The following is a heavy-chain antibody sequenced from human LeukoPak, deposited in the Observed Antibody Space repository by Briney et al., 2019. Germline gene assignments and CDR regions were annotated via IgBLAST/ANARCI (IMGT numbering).Heavy chain of an antibody. CDR1: GFTFSNYW. D-gene: IGHD1-20*01. J-gene: IGHJ4*02. CDR2: ISGDGSKT. V-gene: IGHV3-74*01. Sequence: GGSLRLSCAASGFTFSNYWVHWVRQAPGKGLVWVSRISGDGSKTNYADSVKGRFTISRDNAKNTLYLQMNSLRAEDTALYYCARDLVGDNCDTFDCWGQGTLVTVSS. CDR3: ARDLVGDNCDTFDC.